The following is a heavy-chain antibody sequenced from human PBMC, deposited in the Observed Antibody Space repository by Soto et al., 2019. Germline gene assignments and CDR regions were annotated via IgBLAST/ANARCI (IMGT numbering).Heavy chain of an antibody. D-gene: IGHD6-13*01. CDR1: GGSISTSD. J-gene: IGHJ6*02. Sequence: SETLSLTCTVSGGSISTSDWSWIRQPPGKGLEWLGYINYRGSTNYNPSLKSRATISVDTSKNQCSMKLNSVTAADTAVYYCARANVAAAGDSYYYGTDVRDEGTKVTVS. CDR2: INYRGST. V-gene: IGHV4-59*01. CDR3: ARANVAAAGDSYYYGTDV.